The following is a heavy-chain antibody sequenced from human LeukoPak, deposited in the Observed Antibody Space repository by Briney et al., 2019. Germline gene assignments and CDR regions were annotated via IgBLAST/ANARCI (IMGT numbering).Heavy chain of an antibody. V-gene: IGHV1-46*01. CDR2: INPSGGTT. CDR1: GYTFTSYS. CDR3: ARDGGKLTARRYFDY. D-gene: IGHD6-6*01. J-gene: IGHJ4*02. Sequence: ASVKVSCKASGYTFTSYSMHWVRQAPGQGLEWMGMINPSGGTTSNAQKFQGRLIMTRDTSTSIVYMELTSLRSEDTAVYSCARDGGKLTARRYFDYWGQGTLVTVSS.